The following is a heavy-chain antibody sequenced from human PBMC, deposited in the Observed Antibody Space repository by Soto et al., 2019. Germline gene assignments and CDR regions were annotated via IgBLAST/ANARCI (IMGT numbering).Heavy chain of an antibody. CDR1: GGSISSGGYY. CDR2: IYYSGST. V-gene: IGHV4-31*03. D-gene: IGHD2-2*02. CDR3: AGIVVVPAAIGGNWFDP. J-gene: IGHJ5*02. Sequence: QVQLQESGPGLVKPSQTLSLTCTVSGGSISSGGYYWSWIRQHPGKGLEWIGYIYYSGSTYYNPSLKSRVTISVDTSKNQVSLKLSSVTAADTAVYYCAGIVVVPAAIGGNWFDPWGQGTLVTVSS.